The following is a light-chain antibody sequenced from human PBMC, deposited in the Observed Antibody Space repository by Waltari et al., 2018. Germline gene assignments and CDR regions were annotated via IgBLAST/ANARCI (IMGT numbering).Light chain of an antibody. Sequence: QSGLTQPASVSGSPGQSITVSCTGTSSDVGNYNLVSWYQQYPGKAPKLMVYEVTKRTSGVSDRCSGAKSGNTACLTISGLQSEDEADCYCCSYAGLGIYVFGTGTKVTVL. J-gene: IGLJ1*01. CDR1: SSDVGNYNL. V-gene: IGLV2-23*02. CDR2: EVT. CDR3: CSYAGLGIYV.